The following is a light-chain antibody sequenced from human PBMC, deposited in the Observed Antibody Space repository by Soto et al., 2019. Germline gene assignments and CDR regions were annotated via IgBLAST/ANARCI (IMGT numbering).Light chain of an antibody. J-gene: IGKJ5*01. CDR1: QSRVHSDGNTY. V-gene: IGKV2-30*02. Sequence: VVVTQSPLSLPVTLGQAASISCRSSQSRVHSDGNTYLSWFHQRTGQSPRRLIYKVSNRDSGVPDRFSGSGSGTDFTLKISRVEAEDVGVYYCMQGSHWPPITFGQGTRLENK. CDR3: MQGSHWPPIT. CDR2: KVS.